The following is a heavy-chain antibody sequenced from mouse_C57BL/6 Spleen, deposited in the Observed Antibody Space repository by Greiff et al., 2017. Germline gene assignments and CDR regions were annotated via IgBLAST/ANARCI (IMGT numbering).Heavy chain of an antibody. CDR2: INPNNGGT. V-gene: IGHV1-26*01. Sequence: EVQLQQSGPELVKPGASVKISCTASGYTFTDYYMNWVQQSHGKSLEWIGDINPNNGGTSYNQKFKGKDTLTVDKSSSTAYMELRSLTSEDSAVYYCARAYGYDYAMDYWGQGTSVTVSS. CDR1: GYTFTDYY. J-gene: IGHJ4*01. D-gene: IGHD2-2*01. CDR3: ARAYGYDYAMDY.